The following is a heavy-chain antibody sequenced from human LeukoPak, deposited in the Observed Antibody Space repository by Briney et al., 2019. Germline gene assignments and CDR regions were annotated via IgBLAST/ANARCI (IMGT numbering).Heavy chain of an antibody. CDR2: ISSSRSSI. V-gene: IGHV3-21*01. CDR1: GVTVSSNY. Sequence: GGSLRLSCAASGVTVSSNYMSWVRQAPGKGLEWVSSISSSRSSIYYADSMKGRFTISRDNAKNSLYLQMNSLRAEDTAVYYCAKSFWWFGEFSPFDYWGQGTLVTVSS. D-gene: IGHD3-10*01. J-gene: IGHJ4*02. CDR3: AKSFWWFGEFSPFDY.